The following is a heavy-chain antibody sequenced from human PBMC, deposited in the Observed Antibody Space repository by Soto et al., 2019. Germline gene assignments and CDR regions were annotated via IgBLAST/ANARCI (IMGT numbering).Heavy chain of an antibody. Sequence: SETLSLTCTVSGGSISSYYWSWIRQPPGKGLEWIGYIYYSGSTNYNPSLKSRVTISVDTSKNQFSLKLSSVTAADTAVYYCARVGYSSGWYGYYYYYGMDVWGQGTTVTVS. J-gene: IGHJ6*02. CDR1: GGSISSYY. CDR3: ARVGYSSGWYGYYYYYGMDV. D-gene: IGHD6-19*01. CDR2: IYYSGST. V-gene: IGHV4-59*01.